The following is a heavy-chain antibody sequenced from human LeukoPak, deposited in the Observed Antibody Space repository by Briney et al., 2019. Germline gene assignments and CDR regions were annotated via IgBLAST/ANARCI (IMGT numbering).Heavy chain of an antibody. D-gene: IGHD3-10*01. CDR1: GFTFSDYY. Sequence: PGGSLRLSCAASGFTFSDYYMTWIRQAPGKGLEWVSSISSDSTYIDYADSVKGRFTISRDNAKDSLYLQMNSLRADDTAVYYCAKDESRVRGVIRAAFDFWGQGTKVTVSS. V-gene: IGHV3-11*06. CDR3: AKDESRVRGVIRAAFDF. CDR2: ISSDSTYI. J-gene: IGHJ3*01.